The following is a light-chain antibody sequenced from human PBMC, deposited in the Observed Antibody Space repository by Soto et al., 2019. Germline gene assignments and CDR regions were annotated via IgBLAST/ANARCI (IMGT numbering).Light chain of an antibody. J-gene: IGKJ4*01. Sequence: IVMTQSPATLSVSPGERATLSCKASQSVGRSLAWYQKKPGQAPGLLTYGTSARATGNPATFSGSGSGTEFTLTISSLQSEDFGVYYYQQYDNWPSFTVGGATNVDSK. CDR1: QSVGRS. CDR3: QQYDNWPSFT. V-gene: IGKV3-15*01. CDR2: GTS.